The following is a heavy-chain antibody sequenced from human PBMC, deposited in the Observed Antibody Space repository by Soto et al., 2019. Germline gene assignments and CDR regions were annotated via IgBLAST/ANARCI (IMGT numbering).Heavy chain of an antibody. Sequence: ASVKVSCKVSGYTLTELTMHWVRQAPGKGLEWMGGFDPDDGETIYAQKFQGRVTMTEDTSTDTAYMELSSLRSEDTALYYCATDARGGGGDCYLPFDYWGQGTMVTLSS. CDR1: GYTLTELT. V-gene: IGHV1-24*01. J-gene: IGHJ4*02. CDR3: ATDARGGGGDCYLPFDY. CDR2: FDPDDGET. D-gene: IGHD2-21*02.